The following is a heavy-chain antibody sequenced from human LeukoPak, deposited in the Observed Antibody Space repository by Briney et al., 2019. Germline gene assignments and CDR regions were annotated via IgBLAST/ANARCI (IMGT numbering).Heavy chain of an antibody. V-gene: IGHV3-64*05. CDR1: GFTFNSYV. D-gene: IGHD3-3*01. J-gene: IGHJ4*02. Sequence: PGGSLRLSCSASGFTFNSYVMHWVRQAPGKGLEYVSGIRGDGARTYYADSVKGRFTISRDNSKNTLYVQMTSLRAEDTAVYCCVYQVQGVVKWGQGTLVTVSS. CDR3: VYQVQGVVK. CDR2: IRGDGART.